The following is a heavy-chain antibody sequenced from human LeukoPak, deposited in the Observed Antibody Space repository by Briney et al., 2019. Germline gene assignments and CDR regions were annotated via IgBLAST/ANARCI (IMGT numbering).Heavy chain of an antibody. Sequence: SETLSLTCTVSGGSISSYYWSWIRQPPGKGLEWIGYIYTSGSTNYNPSLKSRVTISVDTSKNQFSLKLSSVTAADTAVYYCARSPPDMEEYYFDYGGQGTLVTVSS. CDR1: GGSISSYY. CDR3: ARSPPDMEEYYFDY. J-gene: IGHJ4*02. D-gene: IGHD3-9*01. V-gene: IGHV4-4*09. CDR2: IYTSGST.